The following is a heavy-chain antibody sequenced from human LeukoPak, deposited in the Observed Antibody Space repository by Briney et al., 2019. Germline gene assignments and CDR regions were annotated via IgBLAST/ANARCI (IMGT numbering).Heavy chain of an antibody. J-gene: IGHJ4*02. V-gene: IGHV4-59*08. Sequence: SETLSLTCTVSGGSIRSYYWSWIRQPPGKGLEWIGYLFYSGSTNYNPSFKSRVTTSVDTSKNQFSLEVSSVTAADTAVYYCARQSGTYIDHWGQGILVTVSS. CDR2: LFYSGST. CDR3: ARQSGTYIDH. CDR1: GGSIRSYY. D-gene: IGHD1-26*01.